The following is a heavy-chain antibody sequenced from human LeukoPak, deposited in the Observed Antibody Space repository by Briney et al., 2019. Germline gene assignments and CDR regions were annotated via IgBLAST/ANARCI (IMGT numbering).Heavy chain of an antibody. CDR1: GYTFTSYG. CDR2: ISAYTGNT. D-gene: IGHD3-16*01. V-gene: IGHV1-18*01. Sequence: ASVKVSCKASGYTFTSYGISWVRQAPGQGLEWMGWISAYTGNTNYAQKLQGRVTMTTDTSTSTAYMELRSLRSDDTAVYYCARDINVVSDYVSPGYYGMDVWGQGTTVTVSS. CDR3: ARDINVVSDYVSPGYYGMDV. J-gene: IGHJ6*02.